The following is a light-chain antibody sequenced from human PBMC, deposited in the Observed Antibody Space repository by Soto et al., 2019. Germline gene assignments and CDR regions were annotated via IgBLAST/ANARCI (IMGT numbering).Light chain of an antibody. CDR3: CSYAGSYTLGV. CDR2: DVS. V-gene: IGLV2-11*01. CDR1: SSDVGGYNY. J-gene: IGLJ3*02. Sequence: QSALTQPRSASGSPGQSVTISCTGTSSDVGGYNYVSWYQQHPGKAPKLMIYDVSKRPSGVPDRFSGSKSGNTASLTISGLQAEDEADYYCCSYAGSYTLGVFGGGTKVTVL.